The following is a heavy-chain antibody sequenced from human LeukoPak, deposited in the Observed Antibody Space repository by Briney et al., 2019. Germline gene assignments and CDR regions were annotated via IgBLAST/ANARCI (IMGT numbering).Heavy chain of an antibody. CDR1: GFTFSTYW. CDR3: ARGHYQIEL. Sequence: PGGSLRLSCAASGFTFSTYWMSWVRQAPGKGLEWVATIQQDGSEKYYVDSVKGRFTISRDNAKNSLYLQINSLRAEDTAVYYCARGHYQIELWGQGTLVTVSS. D-gene: IGHD3-10*01. J-gene: IGHJ4*02. V-gene: IGHV3-7*01. CDR2: IQQDGSEK.